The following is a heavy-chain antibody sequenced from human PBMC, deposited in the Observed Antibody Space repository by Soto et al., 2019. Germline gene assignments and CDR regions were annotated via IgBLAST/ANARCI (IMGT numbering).Heavy chain of an antibody. CDR1: GFTVSSNY. CDR3: ARVGYAVTTGGAFDI. D-gene: IGHD4-17*01. CDR2: IYSGGST. V-gene: IGHV3-53*01. Sequence: EVQLVESGGGLIQPGGSLRLSCAASGFTVSSNYMSWVRQAPGKGLEWVSVIYSGGSTYYADSVKGRFTISRDNSKNTLHLQMNSLRADDTAVYYCARVGYAVTTGGAFDIWGQGTMVTVSS. J-gene: IGHJ3*02.